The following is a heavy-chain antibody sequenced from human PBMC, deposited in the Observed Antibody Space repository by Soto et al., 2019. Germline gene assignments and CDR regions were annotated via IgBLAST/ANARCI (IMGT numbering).Heavy chain of an antibody. CDR3: AKSPPAGAVYFDY. V-gene: IGHV3-30*18. J-gene: IGHJ4*02. Sequence: QVQLVESGGGVVQPGRSLRLSCAASGFTFSSSGMHWVRQAPGKGLEWVAGTSFDGSSGYYADSVRGRFTISGDNSNNTLYLQMNSLRAEDTAVYYCAKSPPAGAVYFDYWGQGTLVTVSS. CDR2: TSFDGSSG. D-gene: IGHD6-19*01. CDR1: GFTFSSSG.